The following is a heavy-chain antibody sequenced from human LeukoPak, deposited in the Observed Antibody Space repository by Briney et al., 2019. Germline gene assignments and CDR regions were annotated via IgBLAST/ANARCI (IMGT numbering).Heavy chain of an antibody. Sequence: GGSLRLSCAASGFTFSSYAMSWVRQAPGKGLEWVSAISGSGGSTYYADSVKGRFTISRHNSKNTLYLQMNSLRAEDTAVYYCASSSHYYDSSGYYYGGAFDIWGQGTMVTVSS. D-gene: IGHD3-22*01. CDR2: ISGSGGST. CDR3: ASSSHYYDSSGYYYGGAFDI. CDR1: GFTFSSYA. J-gene: IGHJ3*02. V-gene: IGHV3-23*01.